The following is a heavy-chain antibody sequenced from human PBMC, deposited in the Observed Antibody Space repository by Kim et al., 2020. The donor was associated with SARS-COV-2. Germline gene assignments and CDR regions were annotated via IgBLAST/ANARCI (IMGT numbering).Heavy chain of an antibody. D-gene: IGHD2-2*01. V-gene: IGHV3-48*04. CDR3: ARGNQLFDAFDI. CDR1: GLSFSSDS. J-gene: IGHJ3*02. Sequence: GGSLRLSCVASGLSFSSDSMNWVRQAPGKGLQWVSSISGDSSSIYYADSVKGRFTISRDNAKNSLYLQMNSLRAEDTAVYYCARGNQLFDAFDIWGQGTEVTVSS. CDR2: ISGDSSSI.